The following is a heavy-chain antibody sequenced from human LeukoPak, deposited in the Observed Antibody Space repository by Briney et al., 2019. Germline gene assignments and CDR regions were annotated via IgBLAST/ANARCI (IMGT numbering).Heavy chain of an antibody. D-gene: IGHD3-10*01. Sequence: ASVKVSCKVSGYTLTELSMHWVRQAPGKGLEWMGAFDLEDCEIIYAQKFQGRVTMTEDTSTDTAYMELSSLRPEDTAVYYCATDRLVSGTPVAYWGQGTRVIVSS. J-gene: IGHJ4*02. V-gene: IGHV1-24*01. CDR1: GYTLTELS. CDR2: FDLEDCEI. CDR3: ATDRLVSGTPVAY.